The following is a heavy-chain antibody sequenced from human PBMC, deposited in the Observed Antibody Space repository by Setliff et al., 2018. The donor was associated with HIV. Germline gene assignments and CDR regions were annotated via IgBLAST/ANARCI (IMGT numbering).Heavy chain of an antibody. Sequence: ASVKVSCKATGYTFTDYYMHWVQQAPGKGLEWMGRVDPKNGGTIYAEKLRGRVTIIADTSTDTAYMELNSLSSEDTAVYYCATLDYYGSATYDLALHYWGQGTLVTVSS. J-gene: IGHJ4*02. CDR2: VDPKNGGT. V-gene: IGHV1-69-2*01. CDR1: GYTFTDYY. D-gene: IGHD3-10*01. CDR3: ATLDYYGSATYDLALHY.